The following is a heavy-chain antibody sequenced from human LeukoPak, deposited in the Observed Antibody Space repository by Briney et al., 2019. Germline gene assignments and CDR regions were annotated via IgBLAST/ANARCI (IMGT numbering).Heavy chain of an antibody. CDR1: GGSISSGSYY. Sequence: SETLSLTCTVSGGSISSGSYYWSWIRQPAGKGLEWIGRIYTSGSTNYNPSLKSRVTISVDTSKNQFSLKLSSVTAADTAVYYCAREDRQGIFGVVGFDPWGQGTLVTVSS. CDR3: AREDRQGIFGVVGFDP. V-gene: IGHV4-61*02. J-gene: IGHJ5*02. CDR2: IYTSGST. D-gene: IGHD3-3*01.